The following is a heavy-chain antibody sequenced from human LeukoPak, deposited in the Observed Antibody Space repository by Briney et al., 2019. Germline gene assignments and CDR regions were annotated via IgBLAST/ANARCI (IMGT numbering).Heavy chain of an antibody. Sequence: SQTLSLTCATSGDSVSSNSAAWNWIRQSPSRGLEWLGRTYYRSKWYNDYAVSVKSRITINPDTSKNQFSLQLNSVTPEDTAVYYCARGGVSGWPGWEFYFDYWGQGTLVTVSS. CDR3: ARGGVSGWPGWEFYFDY. D-gene: IGHD6-19*01. CDR1: GDSVSSNSAA. CDR2: TYYRSKWYN. V-gene: IGHV6-1*01. J-gene: IGHJ4*02.